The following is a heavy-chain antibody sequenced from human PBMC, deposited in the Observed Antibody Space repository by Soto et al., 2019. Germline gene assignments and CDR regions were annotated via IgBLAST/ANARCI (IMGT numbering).Heavy chain of an antibody. CDR3: ASSVAAGPGVYYYYYMDV. CDR1: GFTFDIYG. D-gene: IGHD6-19*01. J-gene: IGHJ6*03. Sequence: GSLRLSCAASGFTFDIYGMHWVRQAPGMGLEWVAVIWYDGSNKYYADSVKGRFTISRDNSKNTLFLQMNSLRADDTAVYYCASSVAAGPGVYYYYYMDVWGKGTTVTVSS. V-gene: IGHV3-33*01. CDR2: IWYDGSNK.